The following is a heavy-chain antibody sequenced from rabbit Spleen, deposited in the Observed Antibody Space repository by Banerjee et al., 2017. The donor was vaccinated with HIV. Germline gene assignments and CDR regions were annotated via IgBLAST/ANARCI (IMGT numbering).Heavy chain of an antibody. D-gene: IGHD6-1*01. Sequence: QEQLEESGGGLVQPGGSLTLSCKGSGIDFSTSGISWVRQAPGKGLEWIAYIYPDYDSTDYASWVNGRFTISFDNAQNTVFLQMTSLTAADTATYFCAVYAVHGYLRLWGQGTLVTVS. CDR2: IYPDYDST. CDR1: GIDFSTSG. V-gene: IGHV1S47*01. CDR3: AVYAVHGYLRL. J-gene: IGHJ3*01.